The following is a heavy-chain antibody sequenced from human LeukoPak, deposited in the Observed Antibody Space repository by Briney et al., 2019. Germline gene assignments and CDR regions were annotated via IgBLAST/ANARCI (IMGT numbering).Heavy chain of an antibody. CDR2: IKQDGSDK. CDR1: GFTFRTFW. J-gene: IGHJ4*02. D-gene: IGHD4-17*01. Sequence: GGSLRLSCAASGFTFRTFWMAWVRQAPGEGLEWVANIKQDGSDKYYVDSVEGRFTISRDNAKNSLYLEMNSLRVEDTAVYYCARDHDGDSEYFDYWGQGTLVTVSS. CDR3: ARDHDGDSEYFDY. V-gene: IGHV3-7*04.